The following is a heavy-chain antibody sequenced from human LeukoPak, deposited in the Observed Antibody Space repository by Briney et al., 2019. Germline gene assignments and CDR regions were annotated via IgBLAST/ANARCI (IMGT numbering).Heavy chain of an antibody. J-gene: IGHJ4*02. CDR1: GFTFSSYG. Sequence: GGTLRLSRAASGFTFSSYGMSWVRQAPGKGLEWVSAISGSGGSTYYADSVKGRFTISRDNSKNTLYLQMNSLRAEDTAVYYCAKEGIAVAGTFDYWGQGTLVTVSS. D-gene: IGHD6-19*01. CDR3: AKEGIAVAGTFDY. CDR2: ISGSGGST. V-gene: IGHV3-23*01.